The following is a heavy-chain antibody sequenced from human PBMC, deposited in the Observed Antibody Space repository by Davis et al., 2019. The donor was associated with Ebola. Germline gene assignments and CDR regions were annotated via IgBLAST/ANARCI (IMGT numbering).Heavy chain of an antibody. V-gene: IGHV4-34*01. CDR1: GGSFSGYY. CDR2: INHSGST. CDR3: ARGLQQLDYFDY. Sequence: MPSETLSLTCAVYGGSFSGYYWSWIRQPPGKGLEWIGEINHSGSTNYNPSLKSRVTISVDKSKNQFSLKLSSVTAADTAVYYCARGLQQLDYFDYWGQGTLVTVSS. D-gene: IGHD6-13*01. J-gene: IGHJ4*02.